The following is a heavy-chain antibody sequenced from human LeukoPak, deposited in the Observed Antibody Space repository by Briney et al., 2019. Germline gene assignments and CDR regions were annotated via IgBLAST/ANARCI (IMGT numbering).Heavy chain of an antibody. CDR1: GGTFSSYA. Sequence: GASVKVSRKDSGGTFSSYAISWVRQAPGQGLEWMGGIIPIFGTANYAQKFQGRVTITTDESTSTAYMELSSLRSEDTAVYYCARGTISTGYYYYYMDVRGKGTTVTVSS. CDR3: ARGTISTGYYYYYMDV. CDR2: IIPIFGTA. J-gene: IGHJ6*03. D-gene: IGHD5-24*01. V-gene: IGHV1-69*05.